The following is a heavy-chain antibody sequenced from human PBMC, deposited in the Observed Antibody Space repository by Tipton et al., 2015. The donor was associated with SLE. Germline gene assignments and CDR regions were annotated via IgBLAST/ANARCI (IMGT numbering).Heavy chain of an antibody. V-gene: IGHV1-18*01. J-gene: IGHJ4*02. CDR1: GYTFTSYG. Sequence: QLVQSGAEVKKPGASVKVSCKASGYTFTSYGISWVRQAPGQGLEWVGWISAYNGNTNYAQKLQGRVTMTTDTSTSTAYMELRSLRSDDTAVYYCARDGERYFDWLPPYYFDYWGQGTLVTVSS. CDR3: ARDGERYFDWLPPYYFDY. D-gene: IGHD3-9*01. CDR2: ISAYNGNT.